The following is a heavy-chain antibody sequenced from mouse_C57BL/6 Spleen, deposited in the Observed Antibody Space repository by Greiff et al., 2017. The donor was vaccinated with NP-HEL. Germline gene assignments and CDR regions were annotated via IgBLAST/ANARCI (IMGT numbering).Heavy chain of an antibody. Sequence: DVHLVESGGGLVKPGGSLKLSCAASGFTFSSYAMSWVRQTPEKRLEWVATISDGGSYTYYPDNVKGRFTISRDNAKNNLYLQMSHLKSEDTAMYYCAREGVTTVVATNFDYWGQGTTLTVSS. V-gene: IGHV5-4*01. J-gene: IGHJ2*01. CDR3: AREGVTTVVATNFDY. CDR1: GFTFSSYA. CDR2: ISDGGSYT. D-gene: IGHD1-1*01.